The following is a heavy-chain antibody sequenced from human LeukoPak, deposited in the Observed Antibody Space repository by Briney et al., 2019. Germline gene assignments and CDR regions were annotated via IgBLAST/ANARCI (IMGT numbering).Heavy chain of an antibody. V-gene: IGHV3-7*03. D-gene: IGHD3-22*01. J-gene: IGHJ4*02. CDR3: AKENYYDSSGYNY. CDR1: GFTFSSYW. Sequence: GGSLRLSCAASGFTFSSYWMSWVRQAPGKGLEWVANIKQDGSKTYYVDSVKGRFAISRDNAENSLYLQMNSLRAEDTAVYYCAKENYYDSSGYNYWGQGTLVTVSS. CDR2: IKQDGSKT.